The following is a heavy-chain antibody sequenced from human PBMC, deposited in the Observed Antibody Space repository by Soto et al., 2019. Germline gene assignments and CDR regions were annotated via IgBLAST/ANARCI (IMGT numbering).Heavy chain of an antibody. V-gene: IGHV4-34*01. J-gene: IGHJ6*03. CDR2: INHSGST. Sequence: PSETLSLTCAVYGGSFSGYYWSWIRQPPGKGLEWIGEINHSGSTNYNPSLKSRVTISVDTSKNQFSLKLSSVTAADTAVYYCARAYYSNYPKSWHYYMDVWGKGTTVTVSS. D-gene: IGHD4-4*01. CDR3: ARAYYSNYPKSWHYYMDV. CDR1: GGSFSGYY.